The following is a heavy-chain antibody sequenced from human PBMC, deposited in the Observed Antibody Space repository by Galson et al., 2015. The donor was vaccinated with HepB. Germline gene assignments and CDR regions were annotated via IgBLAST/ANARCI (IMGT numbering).Heavy chain of an antibody. CDR1: GYTFTSYG. CDR2: ISAYNGNT. D-gene: IGHD3-3*01. Sequence: SVKASCKASGYTFTSYGISWVRQAPGQGLEWMGWISAYNGNTYYAQNLQGRVTMTTDTSTSTAYMELRSLRSDDTAVYYCAREGYYDYWSSYRPHQDYWGQGTLVTVSS. CDR3: AREGYYDYWSSYRPHQDY. V-gene: IGHV1-18*01. J-gene: IGHJ4*02.